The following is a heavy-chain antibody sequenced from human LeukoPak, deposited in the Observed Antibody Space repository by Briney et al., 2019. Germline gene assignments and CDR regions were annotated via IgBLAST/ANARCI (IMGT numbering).Heavy chain of an antibody. CDR1: GFTFSSYG. D-gene: IGHD3-10*01. CDR3: ARDITMVRGYFDY. J-gene: IGHJ4*02. V-gene: IGHV3-30*02. Sequence: GGSLRLSCAASGFTFSSYGMHWVRQAPGKGLEWVAFIRYDGSNKYYADSVKGRFTISRDNSKNTLYLQMNSLRAEDTAVYYCARDITMVRGYFDYWGQGTLVTVSS. CDR2: IRYDGSNK.